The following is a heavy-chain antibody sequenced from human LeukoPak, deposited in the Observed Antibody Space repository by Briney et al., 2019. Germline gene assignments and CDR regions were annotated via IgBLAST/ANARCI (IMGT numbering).Heavy chain of an antibody. V-gene: IGHV3-23*01. Sequence: GGSLRLSCAASGFTVSTKYMSWVRQAPGKGLEWVSAIGGSGATTYYADSVRGRFTISRDNAKNTMYLQMSSLRAEDTAVYYCGKIRLEDSATGYWGQGTLVTVSS. J-gene: IGHJ4*02. CDR3: GKIRLEDSATGY. CDR1: GFTVSTKY. D-gene: IGHD2-15*01. CDR2: IGGSGATT.